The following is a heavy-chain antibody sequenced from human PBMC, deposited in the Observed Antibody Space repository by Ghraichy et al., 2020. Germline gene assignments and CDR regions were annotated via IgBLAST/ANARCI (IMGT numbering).Heavy chain of an antibody. CDR1: GFTFSNYS. V-gene: IGHV3-21*01. CDR2: ISSSSRYI. CDR3: ARENAPYYDYIWGTYRYPDDY. J-gene: IGHJ4*02. Sequence: GGSPRLSCAASGFTFSNYSMNWVRQAPGKGLEWVASISSSSRYIYYGDSVKGRFTISRDNAKNSLYLQMNSLRAEDTAVYYCARENAPYYDYIWGTYRYPDDYWGQGTLVTVSS. D-gene: IGHD3-16*02.